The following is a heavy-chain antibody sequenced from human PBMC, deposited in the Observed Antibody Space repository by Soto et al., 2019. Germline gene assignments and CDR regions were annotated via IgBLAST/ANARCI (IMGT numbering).Heavy chain of an antibody. CDR2: IYHSGST. V-gene: IGHV4-4*02. D-gene: IGHD3-10*01. Sequence: KPSETLSLTCAVSGGSISSSNWWSWVRQPPGKGLEWIGEIYHSGSTNYNPSLKSRVTISVDKSKNQFSLKLSSVTAADTAVYYCARDPSTYYYGSGTQGDNWFDPWGQGTLVTVS. J-gene: IGHJ5*02. CDR3: ARDPSTYYYGSGTQGDNWFDP. CDR1: GGSISSSNW.